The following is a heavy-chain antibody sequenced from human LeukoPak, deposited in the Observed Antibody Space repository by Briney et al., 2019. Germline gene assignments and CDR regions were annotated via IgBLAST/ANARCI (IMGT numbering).Heavy chain of an antibody. CDR1: GFTFSSYS. CDR3: AREKVPRANWFDY. V-gene: IGHV3-48*01. D-gene: IGHD7-27*01. Sequence: GGSLRLSCAASGFTFSSYSMNWVRQAPGKGLEWVSYISSSSSTIYYADSVKGRFTISRDNAKNSLYLQMNSLRAEDTAVYYCAREKVPRANWFDYWGQGTLVTVSS. J-gene: IGHJ4*02. CDR2: ISSSSSTI.